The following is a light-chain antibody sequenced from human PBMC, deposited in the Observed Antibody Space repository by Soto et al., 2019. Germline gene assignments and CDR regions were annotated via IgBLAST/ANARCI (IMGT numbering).Light chain of an antibody. J-gene: IGLJ1*01. Sequence: QSVLTQPASVSGSPGQSITISCTGSSSDIGGYNYVTWYQQHPGTAPKLMIYDVSNRPSGVSSRFSGSKSGNTASLTISGLQAEDEADYYCSSYTSSRTYVFGTGTKVTVL. CDR1: SSDIGGYNY. V-gene: IGLV2-14*03. CDR3: SSYTSSRTYV. CDR2: DVS.